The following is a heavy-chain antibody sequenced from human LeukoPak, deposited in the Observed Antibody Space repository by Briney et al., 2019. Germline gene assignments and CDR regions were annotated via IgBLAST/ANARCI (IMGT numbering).Heavy chain of an antibody. CDR3: ARGPEIIVVVPAAPFDY. Sequence: PSETLSLTCAVYGGSFSSYYWSWIRQPPGKGMEWIGEINHSGSTNYNPSLKSRVTISVDTSKNQFSLKLSSVTAADTAVYYCARGPEIIVVVPAAPFDYWDQGTLVTVSS. J-gene: IGHJ4*02. V-gene: IGHV4-34*01. CDR1: GGSFSSYY. CDR2: INHSGST. D-gene: IGHD2-2*01.